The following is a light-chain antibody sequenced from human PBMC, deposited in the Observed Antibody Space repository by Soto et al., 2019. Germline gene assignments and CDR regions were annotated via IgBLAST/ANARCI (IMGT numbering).Light chain of an antibody. V-gene: IGKV3-11*01. CDR1: QYINTR. Sequence: PGDRVTLSCRASQYINTRLAWYQHKPGQAPRLLIYHTSNRATGIPARFSGSGSGTDFTLTISSLEPEDFAVYYCHQRQSWPRTFGQGTKVDIK. CDR2: HTS. CDR3: HQRQSWPRT. J-gene: IGKJ1*01.